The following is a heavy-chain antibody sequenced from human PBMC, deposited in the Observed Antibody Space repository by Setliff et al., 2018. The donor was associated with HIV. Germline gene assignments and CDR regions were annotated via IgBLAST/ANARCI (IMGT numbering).Heavy chain of an antibody. CDR3: ARGARLLAAYSDRWDYFYMAV. Sequence: PSETLSLTCAAFGGSFTDYYWIWIRQPPGKGLEWIGEINHSGSTHYNPSLKSRFIISVDTSKNQFSLKVNSMTAADTAVYYCARGARLLAAYSDRWDYFYMAVWGKGTTVTVSS. CDR1: GGSFTDYY. D-gene: IGHD1-26*01. CDR2: INHSGST. J-gene: IGHJ6*03. V-gene: IGHV4-34*01.